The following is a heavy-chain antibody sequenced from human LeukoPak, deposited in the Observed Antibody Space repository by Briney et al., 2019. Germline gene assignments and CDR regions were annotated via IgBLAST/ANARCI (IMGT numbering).Heavy chain of an antibody. CDR3: ARASPGRGYSYGYGYYYYGMDV. D-gene: IGHD5-18*01. CDR1: GGSISSYY. J-gene: IGHJ6*02. V-gene: IGHV4-59*01. CDR2: IYYGGST. Sequence: PSETLSLTCAVSGGSISSYYWSWIRQPPGKGLEWIGYIYYGGSTNYNPSLKSRVTISVDTSKNQFSLKLSSVTAADTAVYYCARASPGRGYSYGYGYYYYGMDVWGQGTTVTVSS.